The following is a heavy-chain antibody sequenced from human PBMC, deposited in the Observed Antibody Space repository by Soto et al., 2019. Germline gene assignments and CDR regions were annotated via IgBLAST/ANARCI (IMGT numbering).Heavy chain of an antibody. Sequence: PGGSLRLSCAASGFTFSSYAMHWVRQAPGKGLEWVAVISYDGSNKYYADSVKGRFTISRDNSKNTLYLQMNSLRAEDTAVYYCARVPMVRGVIPDYWGQGTLVTVPQ. CDR2: ISYDGSNK. D-gene: IGHD3-10*01. CDR3: ARVPMVRGVIPDY. V-gene: IGHV3-30-3*01. J-gene: IGHJ4*02. CDR1: GFTFSSYA.